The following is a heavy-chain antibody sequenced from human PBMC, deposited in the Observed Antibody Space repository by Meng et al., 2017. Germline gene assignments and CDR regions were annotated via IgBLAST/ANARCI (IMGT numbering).Heavy chain of an antibody. CDR1: GFTFSSYA. CDR3: ASMGY. D-gene: IGHD3-10*01. J-gene: IGHJ4*02. CDR2: ISYDGSNK. V-gene: IGHV3-30*01. Sequence: QGQLVGSGGGVVQPGRSLRLSCAASGFTFSSYAMHWVRQAPGKGLEWVAVISYDGSNKYYADSVKGRFTISRDNSKNTLYLQMNSLRAEDTAVYYCASMGYWGQGTLVTVSS.